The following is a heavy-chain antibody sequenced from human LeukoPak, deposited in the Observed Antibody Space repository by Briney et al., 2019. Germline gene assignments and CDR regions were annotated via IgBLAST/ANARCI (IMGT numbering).Heavy chain of an antibody. V-gene: IGHV3-7*01. CDR3: ARPLMYYYGSGTYFWFDP. D-gene: IGHD3-10*01. CDR1: GFTFTTYW. J-gene: IGHJ5*02. Sequence: GGSLRLSCAASGFTFTTYWMGWVRQAPGKGLEWVANIKQDGSEQYYMDSVKGRFTISRDNAKNSLSLQMNSLRAEDTAVYYCARPLMYYYGSGTYFWFDPWGQGTLVTVSS. CDR2: IKQDGSEQ.